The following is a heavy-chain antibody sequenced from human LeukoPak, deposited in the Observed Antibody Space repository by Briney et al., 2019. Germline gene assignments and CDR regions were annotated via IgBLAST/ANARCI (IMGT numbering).Heavy chain of an antibody. CDR3: AIRNDYYDTSGYY. CDR2: FDPDDGET. J-gene: IGHJ4*02. D-gene: IGHD3-22*01. CDR1: GYTLTKLS. Sequence: ASVKVSCKVSGYTLTKLSMHWVRQAPGKGLEWMGGFDPDDGETIYAQKFQGRVTMTEDTSTDTAYMELTSLRSEDTAVYYCAIRNDYYDTSGYYWGQGTLVTVSS. V-gene: IGHV1-24*01.